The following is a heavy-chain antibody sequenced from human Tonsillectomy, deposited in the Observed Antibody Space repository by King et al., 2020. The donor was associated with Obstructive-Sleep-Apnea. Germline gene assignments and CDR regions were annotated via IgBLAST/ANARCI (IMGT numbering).Heavy chain of an antibody. CDR3: ARDRGSLGATTPGY. J-gene: IGHJ4*02. V-gene: IGHV3-48*04. CDR2: ISSSSGTK. D-gene: IGHD1-26*01. CDR1: GFAFSSYS. Sequence: VQLVESGGGLVRPGGSLRLSCAASGFAFSSYSMYWVRQTPGKGLEWVAYISSSSGTKFFAGSVKGRFTISRDNPQNSLYLHMNSLRAEDTGVYWCARDRGSLGATTPGYWGQGTHVTVSS.